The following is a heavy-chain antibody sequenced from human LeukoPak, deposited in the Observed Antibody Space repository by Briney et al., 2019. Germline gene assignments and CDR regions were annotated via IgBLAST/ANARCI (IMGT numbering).Heavy chain of an antibody. CDR2: IYYSGST. J-gene: IGHJ6*04. V-gene: IGHV4-59*01. CDR1: GGSLSSYY. D-gene: IGHD2-8*01. Sequence: SETLSLTCTVSGGSLSSYYWSWIRQPPGKGLEWIGYIYYSGSTNYNPSLKSRVTISVDTSKNQFSLKLSSVTAADTAVYYCAALLYPRYYGMDVWGKGTTVTVSS. CDR3: AALLYPRYYGMDV.